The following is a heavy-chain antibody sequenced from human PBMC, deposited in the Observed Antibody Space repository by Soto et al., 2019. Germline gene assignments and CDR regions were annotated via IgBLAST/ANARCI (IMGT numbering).Heavy chain of an antibody. J-gene: IGHJ5*02. Sequence: ASVKVSCKASGYTFTSYGISWARQAPGQGLEWMGWISAYNGNTKYAQKLQGRVTMTTDTSTSTAYMELRSLRSDDTAVYYCARDNVVVPAAIDNWFGPWGQGTLVTVSS. CDR1: GYTFTSYG. D-gene: IGHD2-2*01. CDR2: ISAYNGNT. V-gene: IGHV1-18*01. CDR3: ARDNVVVPAAIDNWFGP.